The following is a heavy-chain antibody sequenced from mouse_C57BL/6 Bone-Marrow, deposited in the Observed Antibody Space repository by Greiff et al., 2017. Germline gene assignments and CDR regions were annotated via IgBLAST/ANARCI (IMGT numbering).Heavy chain of an antibody. D-gene: IGHD3-3*01. CDR3: ARIGAGNY. CDR2: IYPGSGNT. Sequence: VKLLESGPELVKPGASVKISCKASGYSFTSYYIHWVKQRPGQGLEWIGWIYPGSGNTKYNEKFKGKATLTADTSSSTAYMQLSSLTSEDSAVYYCARIGAGNYWGQGTTLTVSS. CDR1: GYSFTSYY. J-gene: IGHJ2*01. V-gene: IGHV1-66*01.